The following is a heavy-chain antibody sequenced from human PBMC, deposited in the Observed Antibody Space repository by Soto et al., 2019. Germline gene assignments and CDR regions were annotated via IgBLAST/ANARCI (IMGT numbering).Heavy chain of an antibody. CDR2: ISGSGGST. J-gene: IGHJ5*02. CDR1: GFTFNNYA. D-gene: IGHD1-26*01. CDR3: AKSEWELLNWFDP. Sequence: EVQLLESGGGLVQPGGSLRLSCAASGFTFNNYAMNWVRQAPGKGLEWVSTISGSGGSTYYADSVKGRFTISRDNSKKTLYLQMNSLRAEDTAVYYCAKSEWELLNWFDPWGQGTLVTVSS. V-gene: IGHV3-23*01.